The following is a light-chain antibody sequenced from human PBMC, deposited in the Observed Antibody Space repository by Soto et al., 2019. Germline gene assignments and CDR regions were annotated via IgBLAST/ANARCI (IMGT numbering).Light chain of an antibody. CDR1: QGISSW. Sequence: DIQMTQSPSSGSASVGDRVTITCRASQGISSWVAWYQQKPGKAPKLLIYAASSLQSGVPSRFSGSGSGTDFTLTISSLQPEDFATYYCQQANSFPPTFGQGTKLAIK. J-gene: IGKJ2*01. V-gene: IGKV1-12*01. CDR3: QQANSFPPT. CDR2: AAS.